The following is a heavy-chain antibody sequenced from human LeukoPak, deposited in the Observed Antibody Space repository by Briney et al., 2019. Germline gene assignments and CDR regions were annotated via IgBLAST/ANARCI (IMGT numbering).Heavy chain of an antibody. J-gene: IGHJ4*02. Sequence: ASVKVSCKASGYTFTSYAMNWVRQAPGQGLEWMGWINTNTGNPTYVQGFTGRFVFSLDTSVSTAYLQISSLKTEDTAVYYCARVSRSRGEWLFDCWGQGTLVSVSS. CDR2: INTNTGNP. D-gene: IGHD3-3*01. CDR3: ARVSRSRGEWLFDC. V-gene: IGHV7-4-1*02. CDR1: GYTFTSYA.